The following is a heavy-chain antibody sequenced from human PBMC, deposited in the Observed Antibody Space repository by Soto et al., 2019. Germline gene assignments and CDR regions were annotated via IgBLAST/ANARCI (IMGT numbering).Heavy chain of an antibody. V-gene: IGHV4-59*07. CDR1: GVSISSSY. CDR3: ARGGNRYSNTASGVGGFDF. J-gene: IGHJ4*02. Sequence: SDTLSLTFTVSGVSISSSYWSWIRQSTGTGLEWIGYIYYTGTTNYNPSLKRRVTISLDTAKNQFSLNVNSLTTADTAVYFCARGGNRYSNTASGVGGFDFWGQGTLVTVSS. D-gene: IGHD5-12*01. CDR2: IYYTGTT.